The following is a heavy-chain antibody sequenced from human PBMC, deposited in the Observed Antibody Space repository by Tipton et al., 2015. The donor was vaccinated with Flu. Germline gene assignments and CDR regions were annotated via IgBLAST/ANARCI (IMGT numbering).Heavy chain of an antibody. D-gene: IGHD3-10*01. J-gene: IGHJ4*02. V-gene: IGHV4-4*07. Sequence: TLSLTCTVSGGSIRSYYWSWIRQPAGKALEWVGRIYTSGTTKYNPSLKSRVTMSIDTSKNQFSLKLTSVTAADTAVYYCARGSGSGTFVIFECWGQGMLVTASS. CDR3: ARGSGSGTFVIFEC. CDR1: GGSIRSYY. CDR2: IYTSGTT.